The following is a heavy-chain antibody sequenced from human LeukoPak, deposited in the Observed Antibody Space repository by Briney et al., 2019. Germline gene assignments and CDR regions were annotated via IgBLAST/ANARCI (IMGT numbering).Heavy chain of an antibody. V-gene: IGHV3-11*06. CDR3: ARTYETSGYYTPLLGY. D-gene: IGHD3-22*01. CDR1: GFTFSDYH. J-gene: IGHJ4*02. CDR2: ISSSSSYT. Sequence: PGGSLRLSCAASGFTFSDYHMSWVRQAPGKGLEWVSYISSSSSYTNYADSVKGRFTISRDNAKNSLYLQMNSLRDEDTAVYYCARTYETSGYYTPLLGYWGQGTLVTVSS.